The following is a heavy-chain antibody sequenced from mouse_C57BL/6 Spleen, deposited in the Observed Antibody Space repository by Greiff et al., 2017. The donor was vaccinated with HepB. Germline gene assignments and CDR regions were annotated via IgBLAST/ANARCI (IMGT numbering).Heavy chain of an antibody. CDR2: ISDGGSYT. CDR3: ARDSEDYYGSSNWYFDV. D-gene: IGHD1-1*01. CDR1: GFTFSSYA. J-gene: IGHJ1*03. Sequence: EVMLVESGGGLVKPGGSLKLSCAASGFTFSSYAMSWVRQTPEKRLEWVATISDGGSYTYYPDNVKGRFTISRDNAKNNLYLQMSHLKSEDTAMYYCARDSEDYYGSSNWYFDVWGTGTTVTVSS. V-gene: IGHV5-4*01.